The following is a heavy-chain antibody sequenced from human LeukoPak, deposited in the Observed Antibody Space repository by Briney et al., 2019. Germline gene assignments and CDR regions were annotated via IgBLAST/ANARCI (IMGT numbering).Heavy chain of an antibody. Sequence: GASVKVSCKVSGYTLTELSMHWVRQAPGQGLEWMGSIIPICGTTHYAQKFQGRVTITADKSTTTAYMEMRRLRSEDTAVYYCAKGRILKGEVAGIGDFDLWGQGTLVTVSS. J-gene: IGHJ4*02. D-gene: IGHD6-19*01. CDR1: GYTLTELS. V-gene: IGHV1-69*06. CDR2: IIPICGTT. CDR3: AKGRILKGEVAGIGDFDL.